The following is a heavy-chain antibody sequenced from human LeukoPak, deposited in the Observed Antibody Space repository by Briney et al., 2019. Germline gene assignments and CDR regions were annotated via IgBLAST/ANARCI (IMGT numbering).Heavy chain of an antibody. CDR1: GFTFSSYW. D-gene: IGHD3-10*01. V-gene: IGHV3-74*01. J-gene: IGHJ6*02. CDR3: ARDNPPMVRGVIYYYGRDV. Sequence: TGGSLRHSCAASGFTFSSYWMHWVRQAPGKGLVWVSRINSDGSSTSYADSVKGRFTISRDNAKNTLYLQMSSLRAEDTAVYYCARDNPPMVRGVIYYYGRDVWGQGTTVTVSS. CDR2: INSDGSST.